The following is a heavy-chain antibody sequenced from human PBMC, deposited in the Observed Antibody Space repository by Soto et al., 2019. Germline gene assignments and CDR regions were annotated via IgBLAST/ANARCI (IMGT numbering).Heavy chain of an antibody. V-gene: IGHV1-8*01. CDR2: MNPNSGNT. J-gene: IGHJ5*02. Sequence: ASVKVSCKASGYTFTSYDINWVRQATGQGLEWMGWMNPNSGNTGYAQKFQGRVTMTRNTSISTAYMELSSLRSEDTAVYYCAKPAAMRKNWFDPWGQGTLVTV. CDR3: AKPAAMRKNWFDP. CDR1: GYTFTSYD. D-gene: IGHD2-2*01.